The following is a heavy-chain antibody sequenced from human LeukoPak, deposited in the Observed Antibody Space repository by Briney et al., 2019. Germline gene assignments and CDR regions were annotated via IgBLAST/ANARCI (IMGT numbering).Heavy chain of an antibody. Sequence: SETLSLTCTVYGGSFSGYSWNWIRPPPVKGLEWIGEINHSGGTNYNPSLKSRATISVDKSKNQFSLKLSSVTAADTAVYYCARPAFAPQDAFDIWGQGTMVTVSS. V-gene: IGHV4-34*01. CDR1: GGSFSGYS. CDR2: INHSGGT. J-gene: IGHJ3*02. CDR3: ARPAFAPQDAFDI.